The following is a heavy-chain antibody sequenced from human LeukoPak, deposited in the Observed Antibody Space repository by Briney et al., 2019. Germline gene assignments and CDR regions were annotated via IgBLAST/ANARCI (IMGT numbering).Heavy chain of an antibody. Sequence: GGSLRLSCGASGFIFSDHYMSWIRQAPGKGLEWVASIGPTGFDRYHADSIKGRFTISRDNANNFLYLQMDSLRAEDTAVYYCATETNGRHYDYWGQGTLLTVSS. J-gene: IGHJ4*02. V-gene: IGHV3-11*04. CDR2: IGPTGFDR. D-gene: IGHD1-14*01. CDR3: ATETNGRHYDY. CDR1: GFIFSDHY.